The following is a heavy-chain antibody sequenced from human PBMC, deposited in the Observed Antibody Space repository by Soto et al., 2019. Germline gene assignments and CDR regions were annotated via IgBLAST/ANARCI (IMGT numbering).Heavy chain of an antibody. D-gene: IGHD2-15*01. V-gene: IGHV3-30-3*01. CDR2: ISYDGSNK. CDR1: GFTFSSYA. J-gene: IGHJ6*02. Sequence: PGGSLRLSCAASGFTFSSYAMHWVRQAPGKGLEWVAVISYDGSNKYYADSVKGRFTISRDNSKNTLYLQMNSLRAEDTAVYYCAKAPSDIVVVVAAHLENYGMDVWGQGTTVTVSS. CDR3: AKAPSDIVVVVAAHLENYGMDV.